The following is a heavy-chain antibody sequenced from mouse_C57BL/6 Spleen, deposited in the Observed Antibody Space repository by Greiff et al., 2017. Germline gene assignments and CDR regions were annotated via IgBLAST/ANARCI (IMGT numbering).Heavy chain of an antibody. V-gene: IGHV1-53*01. CDR1: GYTFTSYW. CDR3: ARKCYGSSGDWYFDD. D-gene: IGHD1-1*01. J-gene: IGHJ1*03. CDR2: INPSNGGT. Sequence: QVQLQQPGTELVKPGASVKLSCKASGYTFTSYWMHWVKQRPGQGLEWIGNINPSNGGTNYNEKFKGKATLTVDKSSSTAYMQLSSLTSEDSAVYYCARKCYGSSGDWYFDDWGTGTTVTVSS.